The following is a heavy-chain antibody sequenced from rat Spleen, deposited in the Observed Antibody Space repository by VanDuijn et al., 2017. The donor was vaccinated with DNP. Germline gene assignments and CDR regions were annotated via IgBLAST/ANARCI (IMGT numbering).Heavy chain of an antibody. Sequence: VQLVESGGDLVQPGRSLKLSCVASGFTFNYYWMTWIRQVPGKGLDWVAAISSGGRTYSNSVLKSRLSISRDTSKSQVFLQMKSLQTEEKAIYFCTRAPYGGWALDAWGQGTSVTVSS. CDR3: TRAPYGGWALDA. CDR1: GFTFNYYW. J-gene: IGHJ4*01. CDR2: ISSGGRT. V-gene: IGHV2S12*01. D-gene: IGHD1-11*01.